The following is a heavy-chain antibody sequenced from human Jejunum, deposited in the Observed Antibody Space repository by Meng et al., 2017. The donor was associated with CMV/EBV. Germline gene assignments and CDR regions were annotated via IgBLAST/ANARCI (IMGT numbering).Heavy chain of an antibody. CDR3: AQYGEIVVVPADGVLHQPLNFFDY. J-gene: IGHJ4*02. CDR2: IKYDGSQK. V-gene: IGHV3-7*01. Sequence: SWVRQAPGKGLEWVANIKYDGSQKYYVDSVKGRFTISRDNAKNSLYLQMNSLRAEDTAVYHCAQYGEIVVVPADGVLHQPLNFFDYWGQGTLVTVSS. D-gene: IGHD2-2*01.